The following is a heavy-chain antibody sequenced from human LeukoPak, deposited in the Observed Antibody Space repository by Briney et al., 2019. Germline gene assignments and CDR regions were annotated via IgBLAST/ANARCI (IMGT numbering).Heavy chain of an antibody. J-gene: IGHJ4*02. CDR1: GGSISNYY. CDR2: IFYSGSP. Sequence: SETLSLTCTVSGGSISNYYWSWIRQPPGKGLEWIGNIFYSGSPNYNPSLKSRVTISFDTSKNQFSLNLSSVTAAHTAVYYCARVGDVAAAGNFDYWGQGTLVTVSS. CDR3: ARVGDVAAAGNFDY. V-gene: IGHV4-59*08. D-gene: IGHD6-13*01.